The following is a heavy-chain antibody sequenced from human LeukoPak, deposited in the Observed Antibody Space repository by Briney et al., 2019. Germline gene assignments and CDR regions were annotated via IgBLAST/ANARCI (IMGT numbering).Heavy chain of an antibody. CDR1: GYTFTGYY. CDR2: INPNSGGT. CDR3: ARGGDYYDSSGYYDDAFDI. D-gene: IGHD3-22*01. V-gene: IGHV1-2*02. J-gene: IGHJ3*02. Sequence: GASVKVSCKASGYTFTGYYMHWVRQAPGQGLEWMGWINPNSGGTNYAQKFQGRVTMTRDTSINTAYMELSRLRSGDTAVYYCARGGDYYDSSGYYDDAFDIWGQGTMATVSP.